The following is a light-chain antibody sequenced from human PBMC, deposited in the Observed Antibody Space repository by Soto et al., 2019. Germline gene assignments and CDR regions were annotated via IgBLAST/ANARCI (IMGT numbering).Light chain of an antibody. J-gene: IGLJ1*01. V-gene: IGLV2-14*01. CDR3: SSFTSSDTDV. Sequence: QSVLTQPASVSGSPGQSITISCTGTNSDIGGYNFVSWYQHHPGKAPKLMIFEVSNRPSGVSNRFSGSKSGNTASLTISGLQTEDEAEYYCSSFTSSDTDVFGTGTKAPS. CDR2: EVS. CDR1: NSDIGGYNF.